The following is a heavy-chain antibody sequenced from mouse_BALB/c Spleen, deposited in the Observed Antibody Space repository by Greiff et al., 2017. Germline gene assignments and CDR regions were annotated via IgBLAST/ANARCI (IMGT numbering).Heavy chain of an antibody. J-gene: IGHJ3*01. CDR1: GFTFSSYT. V-gene: IGHV5-12-2*01. CDR3: ARHEFTAAAWFAY. Sequence: EVKLMESGGGLVQPGGSLKLSCAASGFTFSSYTMSWVRQTPEKRLEWVAYISNGGGSTYYPDTVKGRFTISRDNAKNTLYLQMSSLTSEDTAMYYCARHEFTAAAWFAYWGQGTLVTVSA. CDR2: ISNGGGST. D-gene: IGHD1-2*01.